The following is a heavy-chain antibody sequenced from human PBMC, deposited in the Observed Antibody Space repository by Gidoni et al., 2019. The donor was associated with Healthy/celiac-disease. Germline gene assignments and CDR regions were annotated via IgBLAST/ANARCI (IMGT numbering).Heavy chain of an antibody. Sequence: EVQLLESGGGLVQPGGSLRLSCAASGFTVSSYAMSWVRQAPGKGLEWVSAISGSGGSTYYADSVKGRFTISRDNSKNTLYLQMNSLRAEDTAVYYCAKGPDYCSSTSCYPTVFAYWGQGTLVTVSS. V-gene: IGHV3-23*01. CDR1: GFTVSSYA. CDR2: ISGSGGST. D-gene: IGHD2-2*01. CDR3: AKGPDYCSSTSCYPTVFAY. J-gene: IGHJ4*02.